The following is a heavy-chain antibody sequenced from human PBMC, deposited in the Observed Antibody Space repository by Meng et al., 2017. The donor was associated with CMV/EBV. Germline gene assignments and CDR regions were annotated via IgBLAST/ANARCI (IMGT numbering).Heavy chain of an antibody. CDR1: GGSFSGDY. Sequence: GGSFSGDYWSWIRKPPGKGLEWIGEINHSGSTNYNPSLKSRVTISVDTSKNQFSLKLSSVTAADTAVYYCARRVGRVVPAAIHWFDPWGQGTLVTVSS. CDR3: ARRVGRVVPAAIHWFDP. V-gene: IGHV4-34*01. J-gene: IGHJ5*02. CDR2: INHSGST. D-gene: IGHD2-2*01.